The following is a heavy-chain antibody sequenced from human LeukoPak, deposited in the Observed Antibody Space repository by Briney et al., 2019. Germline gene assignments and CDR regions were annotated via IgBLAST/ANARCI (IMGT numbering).Heavy chain of an antibody. J-gene: IGHJ4*02. V-gene: IGHV3-30*18. CDR3: AKDRGFRCSSTSCYTGPLDY. D-gene: IGHD2-2*02. CDR1: GSTFSSYG. CDR2: ISYDGSNK. Sequence: GGSLRLSCAASGSTFSSYGMHWVRQAPGKGLEWVAVISYDGSNKYYADSVKGRFTISRDNSKNTLYLQMNSLRAEDTAVYYCAKDRGFRCSSTSCYTGPLDYWGQGTLVTVSS.